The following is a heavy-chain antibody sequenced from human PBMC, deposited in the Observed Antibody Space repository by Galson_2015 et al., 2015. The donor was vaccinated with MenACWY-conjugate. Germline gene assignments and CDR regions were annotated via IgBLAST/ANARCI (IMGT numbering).Heavy chain of an antibody. CDR2: VRQDEGEK. V-gene: IGHV3-7*03. CDR3: ARARDYSFPFIDV. J-gene: IGHJ6*03. CDR1: GFSFSSYG. Sequence: SLRLSCAASGFSFSSYGMSWVRQAPGKGLEWVAYVRQDEGEKNYVDSVKGRFTISRDNAKKSLYLQMKSLRGEDTAIYYCARARDYSFPFIDVWGKGTPVTVSS.